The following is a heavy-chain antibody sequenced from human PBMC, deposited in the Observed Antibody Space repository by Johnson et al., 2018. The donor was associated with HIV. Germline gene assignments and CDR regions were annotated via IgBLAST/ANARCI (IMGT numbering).Heavy chain of an antibody. D-gene: IGHD5-18*01. J-gene: IGHJ3*02. CDR1: GVTVSSNY. V-gene: IGHV3-30-3*01. CDR2: ISYDGSNK. Sequence: QMQLVESGGGLIQPGGSLRLSCAVSGVTVSSNYMHWVRQAPGKGLEWVAVISYDGSNKYYADSVKGRFTISRDNSKNTLYRQMNSLRAEATAVYYCARRGGCGWSAFYIWGQGTIVTVSS. CDR3: ARRGGCGWSAFYI.